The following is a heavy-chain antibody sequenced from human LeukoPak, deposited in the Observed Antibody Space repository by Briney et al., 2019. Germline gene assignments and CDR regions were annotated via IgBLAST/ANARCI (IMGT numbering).Heavy chain of an antibody. Sequence: SETLSLTCTVSGGSISSYYWSWIRQPAGKGLEWIGRIYTSGSTNYNPSLKSRVTMSVDTSKNQFSLKLSSVTAADTAVYYCARDRAVPAARVYYGMDVWGQGTTVTVSS. CDR1: GGSISSYY. V-gene: IGHV4-4*07. CDR2: IYTSGST. J-gene: IGHJ6*02. CDR3: ARDRAVPAARVYYGMDV. D-gene: IGHD2-2*01.